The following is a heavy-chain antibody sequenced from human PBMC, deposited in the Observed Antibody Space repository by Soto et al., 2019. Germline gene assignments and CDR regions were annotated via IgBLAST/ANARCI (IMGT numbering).Heavy chain of an antibody. Sequence: ASVKVSCKASENTFSSYYLHWVRQAPGQGLEWMGMIHPSGGGATYAQKFLGRVTMTRDTSTSTVFMELSSLRSEDTAIYYCSRGAHIRVVTASFDFWGPLNLVTGSS. J-gene: IGHJ4*02. CDR1: ENTFSSYY. CDR2: IHPSGGGA. D-gene: IGHD2-21*02. CDR3: SRGAHIRVVTASFDF. V-gene: IGHV1-46*03.